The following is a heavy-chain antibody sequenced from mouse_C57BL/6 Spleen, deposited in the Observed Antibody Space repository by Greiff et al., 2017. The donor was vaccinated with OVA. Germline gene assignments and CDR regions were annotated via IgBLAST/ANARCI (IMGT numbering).Heavy chain of an antibody. CDR3: ARDYYGSSRDY. J-gene: IGHJ2*01. D-gene: IGHD1-1*01. V-gene: IGHV1-55*01. CDR1: GYTFTSYC. CDR2: IYPGSGST. Sequence: QVQLQQPGAELVKPGASVKMSCKASGYTFTSYCITWVKQRPGQGLEWIGDIYPGSGSTNYNEKFKSKATLTVDTSSSTAYMQLSSLTSEDSAVYYCARDYYGSSRDYWGQGTTLTVSS.